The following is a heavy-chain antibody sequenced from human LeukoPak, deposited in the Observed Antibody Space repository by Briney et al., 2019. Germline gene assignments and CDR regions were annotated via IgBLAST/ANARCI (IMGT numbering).Heavy chain of an antibody. CDR2: IYYSGST. J-gene: IGHJ4*02. CDR1: GGSISSSSYY. Sequence: PSETLSLTCTVSGGSISSSSYYWGWIRQPPGKGLEWIGSIYYSGSTYYNPSLKSRVTISVDTSKNQFSLKLSSVTAADTAVYYCARELYCSSTSCLVFDYWGQGTLVTVSS. D-gene: IGHD2-2*01. CDR3: ARELYCSSTSCLVFDY. V-gene: IGHV4-39*02.